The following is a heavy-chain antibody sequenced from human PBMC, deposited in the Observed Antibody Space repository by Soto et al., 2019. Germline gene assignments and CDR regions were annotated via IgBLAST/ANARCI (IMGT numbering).Heavy chain of an antibody. D-gene: IGHD1-26*01. CDR3: ARASPKATPPEGYYYYGVDV. V-gene: IGHV4-34*01. CDR1: GGSFSGYY. CDR2: INHSGST. J-gene: IGHJ6*02. Sequence: SETLSLTCAVYGGSFSGYYWSWIRQPPGKGLEWNGEINHSGSTNYNPSLKSRITISVDTSKNQFSLKLSSVTAADTGVYYCARASPKATPPEGYYYYGVDVWGQGTTVTVSS.